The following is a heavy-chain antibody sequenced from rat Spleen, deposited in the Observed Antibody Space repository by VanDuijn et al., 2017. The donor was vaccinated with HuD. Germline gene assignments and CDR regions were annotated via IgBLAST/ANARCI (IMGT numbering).Heavy chain of an antibody. CDR2: MKYDGDT. J-gene: IGHJ2*01. V-gene: IGHV2S30*01. CDR1: GFSLMDYS. CDR3: TRHYFDY. Sequence: QVQLKESGPGLVQPSQTLSLTCTVSGFSLMDYSVHWVRQPPGKGLEWMGRMKYDGDTYYNSALKPRLSISRDTSKSQVFLKMNSLQTEDTAIYFCTRHYFDYWGQGVMVTVSS.